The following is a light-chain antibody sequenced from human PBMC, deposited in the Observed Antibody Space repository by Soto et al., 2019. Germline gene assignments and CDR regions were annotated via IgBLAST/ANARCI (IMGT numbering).Light chain of an antibody. V-gene: IGKV1-5*03. CDR3: QEHNSYIPT. J-gene: IGKJ1*01. Sequence: DIQMTQSPSTLSASVGDRVTITCRASQSIGGWLAWYQQKPGKAPKLLIYEASVLQKGVPSRFSGSGFGTEFTLAISSLQPDDFATYYCQEHNSYIPTFGPGTKVEIK. CDR1: QSIGGW. CDR2: EAS.